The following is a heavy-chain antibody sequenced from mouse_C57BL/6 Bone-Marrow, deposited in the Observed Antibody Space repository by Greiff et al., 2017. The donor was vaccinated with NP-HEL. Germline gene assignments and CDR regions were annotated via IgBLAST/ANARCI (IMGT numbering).Heavy chain of an antibody. V-gene: IGHV3-6*01. CDR1: GYSITSGYY. J-gene: IGHJ1*03. CDR2: ISYDGSN. Sequence: VQLQQSGPGLVKPSQSLSLTCSVTGYSITSGYYWNWIRQFPGNKLEWMGYISYDGSNNYNPSLKNRISITRDTSKNQFFLKLNSVTTEDTATYYCARIPLFYSNYPYWYFDVWGTGTTVTVSS. CDR3: ARIPLFYSNYPYWYFDV. D-gene: IGHD2-5*01.